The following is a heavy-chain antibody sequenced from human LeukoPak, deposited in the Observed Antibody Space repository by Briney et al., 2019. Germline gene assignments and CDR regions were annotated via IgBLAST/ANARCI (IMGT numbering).Heavy chain of an antibody. Sequence: GSLRLSCAASGFIFISYWMMWVRQAPGKGLEWVSYIINSGKTIYYTGSVKGRFTISRDNAKNSLFLQMNSLRVEDTAVYYCARAGSYYNSFEFWGQGTMVTVSS. CDR3: ARAGSYYNSFEF. V-gene: IGHV3-48*03. J-gene: IGHJ3*01. CDR2: IINSGKTI. CDR1: GFIFISYW. D-gene: IGHD1-26*01.